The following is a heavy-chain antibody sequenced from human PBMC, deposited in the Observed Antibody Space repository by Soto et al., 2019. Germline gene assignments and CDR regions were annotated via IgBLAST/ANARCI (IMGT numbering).Heavy chain of an antibody. V-gene: IGHV4-39*01. J-gene: IGHJ2*01. CDR1: GGSISSSSYY. D-gene: IGHD4-17*01. CDR3: ARRSKSQCGDYWYFDL. CDR2: IYYSGST. Sequence: QLQLQESGPGLVKPSETLSLTCTVSGGSISSSSYYWGWIRQPPGKGLEWIGRIYYSGSTYYNPSLKRRATIAVDTSKNQFSLKLSSVTAAATAVYYCARRSKSQCGDYWYFDLWGRGALVTVSS.